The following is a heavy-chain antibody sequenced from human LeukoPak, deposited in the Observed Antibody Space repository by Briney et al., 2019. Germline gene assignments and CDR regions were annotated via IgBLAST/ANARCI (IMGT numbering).Heavy chain of an antibody. J-gene: IGHJ4*02. V-gene: IGHV3-23*01. CDR1: GFTFSNYA. D-gene: IGHD6-6*01. CDR3: AKDSGGSSRGVLYFDC. CDR2: ISGPGGRT. Sequence: GGSLRLSCAASGFTFSNYAMSWVRQAPGKGLGWVSAISGPGGRTFYADSVKGRFIISRDNSQNTLFLQMNSLRVEDTAVYYCAKDSGGSSRGVLYFDCWGQGTLVTVSS.